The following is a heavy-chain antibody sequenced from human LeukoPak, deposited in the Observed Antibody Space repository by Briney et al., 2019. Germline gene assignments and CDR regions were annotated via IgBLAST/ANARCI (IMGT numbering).Heavy chain of an antibody. V-gene: IGHV3-23*01. CDR3: AKVRWGSDNALDS. CDR2: ISGSGST. CDR1: GLTSSSYG. D-gene: IGHD3-16*01. J-gene: IGHJ4*02. Sequence: GGSLRLSCAASGLTSSSYGMSWVRQAPGKGLEWVSFISGSGSTDYADSVKGRITISRDNSKNTLYLQMNSLRAEDTAVYYCAKVRWGSDNALDSWGQGTLVTASS.